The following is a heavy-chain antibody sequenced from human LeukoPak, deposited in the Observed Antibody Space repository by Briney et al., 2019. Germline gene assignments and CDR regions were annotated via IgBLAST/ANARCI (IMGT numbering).Heavy chain of an antibody. CDR1: GFTFSSYW. CDR2: IHRDGSST. D-gene: IGHD3-22*01. V-gene: IGHV3-74*01. J-gene: IGHJ4*02. Sequence: PGGSLRLSCAASGFTFSSYWMHWVRQAPGKGLGWFSSIHRDGSSTSYADSVRGRFTISRDDAKSTLYLQMNSLRAEDTAVYYCARSGWPYYFDYWGQGTLVTVSS. CDR3: ARSGWPYYFDY.